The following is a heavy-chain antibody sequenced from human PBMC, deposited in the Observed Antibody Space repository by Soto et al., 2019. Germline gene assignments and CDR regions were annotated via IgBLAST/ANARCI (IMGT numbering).Heavy chain of an antibody. V-gene: IGHV4-31*03. D-gene: IGHD4-17*01. CDR2: VYFSGST. J-gene: IGHJ4*02. Sequence: QVQLQESGPGLVKPSQTLSLTCTVSGASISSGGFYWSWIRQLPGKGLEWIGQVYFSGSTYYNPSLESRVTISLDTSQNQFSLKLSSVIAADTAVYYCASGDAWEVIFASWGQGTLVTVS. CDR3: ASGDAWEVIFAS. CDR1: GASISSGGFY.